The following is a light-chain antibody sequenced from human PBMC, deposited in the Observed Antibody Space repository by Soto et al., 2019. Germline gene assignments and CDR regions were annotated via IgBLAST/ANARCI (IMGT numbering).Light chain of an antibody. V-gene: IGKV1-39*01. Sequence: DIQMTQSPSSLSASVGDRVTITCRASQSISSYLNWYQQKPGKAPKLLIYAASSLQSGVPSRFSGSGSGTDFTLTISGLQPEDVATYFCQQTFVIPQTFGQGTKVDIK. CDR1: QSISSY. J-gene: IGKJ1*01. CDR2: AAS. CDR3: QQTFVIPQT.